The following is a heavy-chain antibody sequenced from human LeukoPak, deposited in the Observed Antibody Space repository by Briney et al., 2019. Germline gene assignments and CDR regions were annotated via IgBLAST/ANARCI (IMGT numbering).Heavy chain of an antibody. CDR2: IYYSGSI. CDR1: GGSISSYY. Sequence: SETLSLTCTVSGGSISSYYWSWIRQPPGKGLEWIGYIYYSGSINYNPSLKSRVTISVDTSKNQFSLKLGSVTAADTAVYYCARDRGFGYWGQGTLVTVSS. D-gene: IGHD2-15*01. J-gene: IGHJ4*02. CDR3: ARDRGFGY. V-gene: IGHV4-59*01.